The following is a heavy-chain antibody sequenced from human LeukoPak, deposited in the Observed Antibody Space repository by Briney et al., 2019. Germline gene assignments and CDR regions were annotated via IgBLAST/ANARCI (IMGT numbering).Heavy chain of an antibody. Sequence: SETLSLTCTVSGVSVTSGSYYWNWIRQPPGKGLECIGYITYSESTNYKPSLRSRVTISVDTSKNQFSLKLSSVTAADTAVYFCARTSSRWAPFDYWGQGTLVTVSS. D-gene: IGHD6-13*01. V-gene: IGHV4-61*01. J-gene: IGHJ4*02. CDR1: GVSVTSGSYY. CDR2: ITYSEST. CDR3: ARTSSRWAPFDY.